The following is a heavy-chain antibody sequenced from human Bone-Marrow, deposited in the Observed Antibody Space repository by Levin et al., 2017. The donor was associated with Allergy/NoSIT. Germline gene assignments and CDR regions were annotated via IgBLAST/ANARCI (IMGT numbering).Heavy chain of an antibody. J-gene: IGHJ4*02. Sequence: ETLSLTCAASGFTLGHYRMNWVRQAPGKGLEWVAAITRSSSDKYYADSLKGRFTISRDNAKNSLYLQMNSLRAEDTAVYFCAKEMGYGDYESPSGVFDSWGQGTLVTVSS. CDR2: ITRSSSDK. CDR1: GFTLGHYR. D-gene: IGHD4-17*01. CDR3: AKEMGYGDYESPSGVFDS. V-gene: IGHV3-21*06.